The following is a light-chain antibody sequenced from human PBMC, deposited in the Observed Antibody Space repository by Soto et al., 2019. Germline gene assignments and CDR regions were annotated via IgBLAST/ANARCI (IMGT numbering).Light chain of an antibody. Sequence: DIEMSQSPSSLSASVGDRLTITCRASQNIENYLNWYRHKVGKAPELLILSASIVQSGVPSRFSGAGFGTDFTLTISSLQPEDFTTFFCQQTYSLPITFGGGTKVEVK. CDR2: SAS. CDR1: QNIENY. J-gene: IGKJ4*01. V-gene: IGKV1-39*01. CDR3: QQTYSLPIT.